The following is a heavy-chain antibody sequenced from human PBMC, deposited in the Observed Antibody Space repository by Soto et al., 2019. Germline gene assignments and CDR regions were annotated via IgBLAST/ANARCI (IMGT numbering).Heavy chain of an antibody. CDR3: AKAKNDYNWDNRPPFDY. J-gene: IGHJ4*02. D-gene: IGHD1-20*01. Sequence: SGGSLRLSCEASGFTLRNYAMTWARQAPGKGLEWVSLISANDVGTYYAESVKTRFTISTDQSRNTVYLQMDSLRADDTAIYYCAKAKNDYNWDNRPPFDYWGQGTLVTVSS. CDR2: ISANDVGT. V-gene: IGHV3-23*01. CDR1: GFTLRNYA.